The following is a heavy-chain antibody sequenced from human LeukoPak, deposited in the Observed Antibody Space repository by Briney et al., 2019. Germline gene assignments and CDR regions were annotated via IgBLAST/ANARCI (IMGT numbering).Heavy chain of an antibody. D-gene: IGHD3-22*01. CDR3: ARADSSGYYPVYDAFDI. J-gene: IGHJ3*02. V-gene: IGHV4-59*01. CDR2: IYDSGST. CDR1: GGSISSYY. Sequence: SETLSLTCTVSGGSISSYYWSWIRQPPGKGLEWIGYIYDSGSTNYNPSLKSRVTISVDTSKNQFSLKLSSVTAADTAVYYCARADSSGYYPVYDAFDIWGQGTMVTVSS.